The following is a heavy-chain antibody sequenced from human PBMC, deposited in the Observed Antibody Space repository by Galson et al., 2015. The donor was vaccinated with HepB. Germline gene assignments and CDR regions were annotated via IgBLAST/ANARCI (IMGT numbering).Heavy chain of an antibody. V-gene: IGHV5-51*01. Sequence: QSGAEVKKPGESLKISCKGSGYTFTSYWIAWVRQMPGKGLEWMGIISPADSDTRYSPSFQGQVTISADKSNITAYLHWNSLKASDTAMYYCARRSNYGYFYWGQVTLVTVSS. CDR2: ISPADSDT. D-gene: IGHD5-24*01. CDR3: ARRSNYGYFY. CDR1: GYTFTSYW. J-gene: IGHJ4*02.